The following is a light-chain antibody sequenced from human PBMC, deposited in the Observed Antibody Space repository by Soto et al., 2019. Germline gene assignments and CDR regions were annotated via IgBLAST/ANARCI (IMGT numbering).Light chain of an antibody. CDR2: KAY. CDR1: QSISSW. J-gene: IGKJ2*01. V-gene: IGKV1-5*03. CDR3: QQYNSYTPYT. Sequence: DIQMTQSPSTLSASVGDRVTITCRASQSISSWLAWYQQKPGKAPKILIYKAYSLESGVPSRFSGSGSGTEFTLTISSLQPDDFATYYCQQYNSYTPYTFGQGTKLEIK.